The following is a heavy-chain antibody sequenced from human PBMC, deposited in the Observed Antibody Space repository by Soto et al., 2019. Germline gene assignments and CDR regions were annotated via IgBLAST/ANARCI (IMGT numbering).Heavy chain of an antibody. V-gene: IGHV3-23*01. J-gene: IGHJ3*02. D-gene: IGHD5-18*01. CDR3: ARIKLWPSPDI. Sequence: EVQLLESGGGLVQPGGSLRLSCAASGFTFSSYAMSWVRQAPGKGLEWVSAISGSGGSTYYADSVKGRFTISRDNSKNTLYLQMNSLRDEDRAVDYCARIKLWPSPDIWGQGTMVTVSS. CDR2: ISGSGGST. CDR1: GFTFSSYA.